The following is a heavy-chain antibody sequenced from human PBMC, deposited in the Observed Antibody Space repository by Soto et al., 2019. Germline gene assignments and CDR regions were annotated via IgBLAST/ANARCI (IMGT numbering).Heavy chain of an antibody. CDR2: IYPGDSDT. CDR1: GYSFTSYW. J-gene: IGHJ6*02. D-gene: IGHD2-2*02. Sequence: PGASVKISCKGAGYSFTSYWIGWVRQMPGKGLEWMGIIYPGDSDTRYSPSFQGQVTISADKSISTAYLQWSSLKASDTAMYYCARSPNSRYCSSTSCYTRFYYGMDVWGQGTTVTVS. V-gene: IGHV5-51*01. CDR3: ARSPNSRYCSSTSCYTRFYYGMDV.